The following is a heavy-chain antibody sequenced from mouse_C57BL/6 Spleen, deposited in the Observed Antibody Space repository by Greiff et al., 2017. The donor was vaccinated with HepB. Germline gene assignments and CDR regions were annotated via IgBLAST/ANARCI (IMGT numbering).Heavy chain of an antibody. CDR3: ARDGNYYAMDY. CDR2: INYDGSST. D-gene: IGHD2-1*01. Sequence: EVQRVESEGGLVQPGSSMKLSCTASGFTFSDYYMAWVRQVPEKSLEWVANINYDGSSTYYLDSLKSRFIISRDNAKNILYLQMSSLKSEDTATYYCARDGNYYAMDYWGQGTSVTVSS. CDR1: GFTFSDYY. V-gene: IGHV5-16*01. J-gene: IGHJ4*01.